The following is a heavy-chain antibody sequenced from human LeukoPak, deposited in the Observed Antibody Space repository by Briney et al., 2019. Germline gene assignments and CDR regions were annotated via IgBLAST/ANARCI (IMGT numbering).Heavy chain of an antibody. J-gene: IGHJ4*02. Sequence: SETLSLTCTGSGGSISSSSYFWGWIRQPPGRGLEWIGSIYYSGSTYYNPSLKSRVTISVDTSKNQFSLKLTSVTASDTAVYYCARHRFGGFYYFDYWGQGTLVTVS. CDR2: IYYSGST. CDR1: GGSISSSSYF. CDR3: ARHRFGGFYYFDY. V-gene: IGHV4-39*01. D-gene: IGHD3-10*01.